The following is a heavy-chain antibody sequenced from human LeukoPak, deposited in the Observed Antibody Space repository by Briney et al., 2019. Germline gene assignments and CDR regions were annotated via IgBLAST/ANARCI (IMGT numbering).Heavy chain of an antibody. CDR1: GGSISSSSYY. CDR3: ARLPIVATLGYY. J-gene: IGHJ4*02. Sequence: PSETLSLTCTVSGGSISSSSYYWGWIRQPPGKGLEWIVSIYYSGSTYYNPSLKSRVTISVDTSKNQFSLKLSSVTAADTAVYYCARLPIVATLGYYWGQGTLVTVSS. D-gene: IGHD5-12*01. CDR2: IYYSGST. V-gene: IGHV4-39*01.